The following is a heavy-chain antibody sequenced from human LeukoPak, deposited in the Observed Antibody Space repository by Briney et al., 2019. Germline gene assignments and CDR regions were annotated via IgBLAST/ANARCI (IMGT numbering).Heavy chain of an antibody. V-gene: IGHV4-59*08. Sequence: PSETLSLTCTVSGGSVTSYYWSWIRQPPGKGLEWLGYIYYTGSTNYNPSLKSRVTISVDASKNQFSLKLGSVTAADTAVYYCARPPTLDIWGQGTMVTVSS. CDR1: GGSVTSYY. CDR2: IYYTGST. CDR3: ARPPTLDI. D-gene: IGHD1-1*01. J-gene: IGHJ3*02.